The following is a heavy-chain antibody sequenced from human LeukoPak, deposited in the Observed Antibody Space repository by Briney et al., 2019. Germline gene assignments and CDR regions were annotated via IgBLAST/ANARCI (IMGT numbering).Heavy chain of an antibody. J-gene: IGHJ4*02. CDR1: GVTFSSYE. CDR3: ARDGPSRYCSGGSCAVDY. D-gene: IGHD2-15*01. Sequence: PGGSLRLSCAASGVTFSSYEMNWVRQAPGKGLEWVSYISSSGSTIYYADSLKGRFTISRDNAKNSLYLQMNSLRAEDTAVYYCARDGPSRYCSGGSCAVDYWGQGTLVTVSS. V-gene: IGHV3-48*03. CDR2: ISSSGSTI.